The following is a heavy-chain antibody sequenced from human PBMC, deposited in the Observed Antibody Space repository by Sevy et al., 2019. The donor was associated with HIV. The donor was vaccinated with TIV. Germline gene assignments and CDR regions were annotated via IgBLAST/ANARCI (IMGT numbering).Heavy chain of an antibody. CDR3: ARTGPPGYYYDSSGSDY. CDR2: FSISSSTF. D-gene: IGHD3-22*01. J-gene: IGHJ4*02. V-gene: IGHV3-48*01. CDR1: GFPFGSFS. Sequence: GGSLRLSCAASGFPFGSFSMTWVGRVPGRGLGGVSYFSISSSTFYYEDSLKGRFTISRDNAKNSLYLQMNSLRAEDMAVYYCARTGPPGYYYDSSGSDYWGQGTLVTVSS.